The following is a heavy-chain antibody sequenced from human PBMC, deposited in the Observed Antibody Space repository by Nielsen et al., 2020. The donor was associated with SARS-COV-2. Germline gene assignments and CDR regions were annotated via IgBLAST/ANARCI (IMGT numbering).Heavy chain of an antibody. CDR1: GGSISSGGYY. J-gene: IGHJ4*02. Sequence: SETLSLTCTVSGGSISSGGYYWSWIRQPPGKGLEWIGYIYYSGSTYYNPSLKSRVTISVDPSKNQFSLKLSSVTAADTAVYYCARDGFWAPFDYWGQGTLVTVSS. V-gene: IGHV4-31*03. D-gene: IGHD3-10*01. CDR2: IYYSGST. CDR3: ARDGFWAPFDY.